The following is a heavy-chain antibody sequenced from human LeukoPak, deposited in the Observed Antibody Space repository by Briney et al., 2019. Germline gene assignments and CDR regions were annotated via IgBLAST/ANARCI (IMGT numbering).Heavy chain of an antibody. Sequence: ASVKVSCKASGYTFTSYYMHWVRQAPGQGLEWMGIINPSGGSTGYAQKFQGRVTMTRNTSISTAYMELSSLRSEDTAVYYCARGPYSSGRAIWGQGTMVTVSS. J-gene: IGHJ3*02. CDR2: INPSGGST. D-gene: IGHD6-19*01. V-gene: IGHV1-46*01. CDR1: GYTFTSYY. CDR3: ARGPYSSGRAI.